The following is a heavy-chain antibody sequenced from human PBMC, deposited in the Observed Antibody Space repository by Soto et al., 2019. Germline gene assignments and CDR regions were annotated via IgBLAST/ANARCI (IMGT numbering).Heavy chain of an antibody. V-gene: IGHV3-33*08. CDR2: IWYDGTQK. CDR3: ARAGGTTVTGLWHFDS. D-gene: IGHD4-17*01. CDR1: GFTFSSYA. Sequence: GGSLRLSCAASGFTFSSYAMHWVRQPPGKGLEWLAAIWYDGTQKYYADSVKGRFIISRDNSKKTLYLEMNSLRAEDTAVYYCARAGGTTVTGLWHFDSWGQGTLVTVSS. J-gene: IGHJ4*02.